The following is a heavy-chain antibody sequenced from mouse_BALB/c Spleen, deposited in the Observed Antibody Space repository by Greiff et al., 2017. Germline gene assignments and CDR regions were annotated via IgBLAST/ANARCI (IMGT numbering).Heavy chain of an antibody. V-gene: IGHV5-17*02. CDR2: ISSGSSTI. Sequence: EVKLVESGGGLVQPGGSRKLSCAASGFTFSSFGMHWVRQAPEKGLEWVAYISSGSSTIYYADTVKGRFTISRDNPKNTLFLQMTSLRSEDTAMYYCARNYDAWFAYGGQGTLVTVSA. D-gene: IGHD2-4*01. CDR3: ARNYDAWFAY. CDR1: GFTFSSFG. J-gene: IGHJ3*01.